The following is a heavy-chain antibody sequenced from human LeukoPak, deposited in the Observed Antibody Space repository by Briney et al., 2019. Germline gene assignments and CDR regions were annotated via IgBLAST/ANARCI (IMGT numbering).Heavy chain of an antibody. CDR1: GFTLSSYA. Sequence: RGSLRLSPAASGFTLSSYATSCVRQAPRKRLERVSAISGSGGSTYYTDSAKGRFTISRDNSKNTLYLQMNRRRAQATAPNYSTKSELITFGCVIGPYDYWGQGTLVTVSS. V-gene: IGHV3-23*01. D-gene: IGHD3-16*02. CDR2: ISGSGGST. J-gene: IGHJ4*02. CDR3: TKSELITFGCVIGPYDY.